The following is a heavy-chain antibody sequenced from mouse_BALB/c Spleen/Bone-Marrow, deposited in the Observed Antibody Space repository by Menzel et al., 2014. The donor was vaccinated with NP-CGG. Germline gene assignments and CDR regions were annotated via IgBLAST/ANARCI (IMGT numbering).Heavy chain of an antibody. D-gene: IGHD1-1*01. Sequence: QVQLQQSGAELVKPGASVKLSCKASGYIFXNYWMHWVKQRPGQGLSWIGEINPTNGRSNYNEKFKSKATLTVDKSSSTAYRQHSRLTSEDSAVYYCARRGDYYGGMDYWGQGTSVTVSS. CDR1: GYIFXNYW. J-gene: IGHJ4*01. CDR3: ARRGDYYGGMDY. CDR2: INPTNGRS. V-gene: IGHV1S81*02.